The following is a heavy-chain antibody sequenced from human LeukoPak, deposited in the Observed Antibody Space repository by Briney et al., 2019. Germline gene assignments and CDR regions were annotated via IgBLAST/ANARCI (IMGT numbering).Heavy chain of an antibody. D-gene: IGHD1-26*01. V-gene: IGHV4-59*01. CDR3: GGGGTYSQFDY. Sequence: SETLSLTCAVSGGSIRSYYWNWVRQPPGKGLEWIGYMYYSGGTNYNPSLKSRVTISGDTSNNQFSLKLNSVTAADTAVYYCGGGGTYSQFDYWGQGTLVTVSS. J-gene: IGHJ4*02. CDR1: GGSIRSYY. CDR2: MYYSGGT.